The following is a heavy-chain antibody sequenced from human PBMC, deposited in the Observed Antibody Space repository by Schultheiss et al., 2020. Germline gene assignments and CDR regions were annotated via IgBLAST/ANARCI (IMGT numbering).Heavy chain of an antibody. Sequence: GESLKISCKGSGYSFTSYWIGWVRQMPGKGLEWMGIIYPGDSDTRYSPSFQGHVTISADKSISTAYLQWSSLKASDTAMYYCARRRGADYGDYDYYYYGMDVWGQGTTVTVSS. J-gene: IGHJ6*02. D-gene: IGHD4-17*01. V-gene: IGHV5-51*01. CDR1: GYSFTSYW. CDR3: ARRRGADYGDYDYYYYGMDV. CDR2: IYPGDSDT.